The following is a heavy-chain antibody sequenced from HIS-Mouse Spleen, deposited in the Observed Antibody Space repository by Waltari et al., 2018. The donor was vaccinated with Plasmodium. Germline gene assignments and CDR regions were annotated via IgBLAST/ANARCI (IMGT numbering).Heavy chain of an antibody. CDR3: ARHKKRGQLVRGYFDY. J-gene: IGHJ4*02. CDR1: GFSLSTSGMC. D-gene: IGHD6-6*01. V-gene: IGHV2-70*15. CDR2: IDWVDDK. Sequence: QVTMRESGPALVKPTQTLTLTCTLSGFSLSTSGMCVSRIRQPPGKALGGLARIDWVDDKYYSTSLTTRLTISKATSNNQVVLTMPNMDPVDTAPYYCARHKKRGQLVRGYFDYWGQGTLVTVSS.